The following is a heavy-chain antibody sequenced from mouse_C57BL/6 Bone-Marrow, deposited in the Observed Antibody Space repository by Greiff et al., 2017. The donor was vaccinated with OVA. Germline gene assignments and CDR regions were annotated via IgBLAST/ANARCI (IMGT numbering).Heavy chain of an antibody. CDR1: GFNIKDDY. Sequence: VQLKESGAELVRPGASVKLSCTASGFNIKDDYMHWVKQRPEQGLEWIGWIDPENGDTEYASKFQGKATITADTSSNTAYLQLSSLTSEDTAVYYCTTLILSTAPFAYWGQGTLVTVSA. D-gene: IGHD1-1*01. CDR2: IDPENGDT. CDR3: TTLILSTAPFAY. V-gene: IGHV14-4*01. J-gene: IGHJ3*01.